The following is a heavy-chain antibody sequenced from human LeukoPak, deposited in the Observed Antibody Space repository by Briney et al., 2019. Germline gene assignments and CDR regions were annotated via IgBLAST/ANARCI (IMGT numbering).Heavy chain of an antibody. CDR1: GFTFSSYS. Sequence: GGSLRLSCAASGFTFSSYSMNWVRQAPGKGLEWVSSISSSSSYIYYADSVNGRFTISRDNSENTLYLQMNGLTAEDTAMYYCARDSYQDYYGRFDPWGQGTLVIVSS. CDR3: ARDSYQDYYGRFDP. D-gene: IGHD3-10*01. V-gene: IGHV3-21*01. CDR2: ISSSSSYI. J-gene: IGHJ5*02.